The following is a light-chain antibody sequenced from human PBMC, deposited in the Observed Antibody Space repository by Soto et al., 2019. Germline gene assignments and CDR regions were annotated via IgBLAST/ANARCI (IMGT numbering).Light chain of an antibody. CDR3: SSYTTSGTLV. V-gene: IGLV2-14*01. CDR2: EVS. J-gene: IGLJ2*01. CDR1: SSDVGGYNY. Sequence: QSALTQPTSVSGSPGQSITISCTGTSSDVGGYNYVSWYQQHPGKVPKVMIFEVSNRPSGISHRFSGSKSGNTASLTISGLHAEDEADYYCSSYTTSGTLVFGGGTKLTVL.